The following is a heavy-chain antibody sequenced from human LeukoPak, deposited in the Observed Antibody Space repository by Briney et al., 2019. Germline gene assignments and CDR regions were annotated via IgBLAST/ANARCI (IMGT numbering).Heavy chain of an antibody. V-gene: IGHV1-24*01. J-gene: IGHJ5*02. CDR1: GYTLTELS. Sequence: ASVKVSSKVSGYTLTELSMHWVRQAPGKGLEWMGGFDPEDGETIYAQKFQGRVTMTEDTSTDTAYMELSSLRSEDTAVYYCAIRDSSSFAWFDPWGQGTLVTVSS. CDR2: FDPEDGET. D-gene: IGHD6-13*01. CDR3: AIRDSSSFAWFDP.